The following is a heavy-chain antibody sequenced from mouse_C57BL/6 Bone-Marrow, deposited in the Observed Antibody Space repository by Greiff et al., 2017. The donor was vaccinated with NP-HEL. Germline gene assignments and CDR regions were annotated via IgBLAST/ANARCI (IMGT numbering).Heavy chain of an antibody. J-gene: IGHJ1*03. V-gene: IGHV5-17*01. Sequence: DVMLVESGGGLVKPGGSLKLSCAASGFTFSDYGMHWVRQAPEKGLEWVAYISSGSSTIYYADTVKGRFTIYRDNAKNTLFLQMTSLRSEDTAMYYCARPVVATDWYFDVWGTGTTVTVSS. CDR2: ISSGSSTI. CDR1: GFTFSDYG. D-gene: IGHD1-1*01. CDR3: ARPVVATDWYFDV.